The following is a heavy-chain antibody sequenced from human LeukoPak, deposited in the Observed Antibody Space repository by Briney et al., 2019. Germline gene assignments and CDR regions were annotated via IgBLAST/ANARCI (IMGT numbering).Heavy chain of an antibody. D-gene: IGHD5-12*01. J-gene: IGHJ4*02. CDR1: GGSISSYY. CDR2: IYYSGST. V-gene: IGHV4-59*01. Sequence: SETLSLTCTVSGGSISSYYWSWIRQPPGKGLEWIGYIYYSGSTNYNPSLKSRVTISVDTSKNQFSLKLSSVTAADTAVYYCARATGYSGYDIDYWGQGTLVTVSS. CDR3: ARATGYSGYDIDY.